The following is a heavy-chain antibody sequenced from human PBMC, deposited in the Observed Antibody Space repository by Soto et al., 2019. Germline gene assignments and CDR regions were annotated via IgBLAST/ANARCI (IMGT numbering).Heavy chain of an antibody. V-gene: IGHV3-30-3*01. J-gene: IGHJ4*02. D-gene: IGHD6-19*01. CDR2: ISYDGSNK. CDR3: ARASSYSSGWYLFDY. Sequence: PGGSLRLSCAASGFTFSSYAMHWVRQAPGKGLEWVAVISYDGSNKYYADSVKGRFTISRDNSKNTLYLQMNSLRAEDTAVYYCARASSYSSGWYLFDYWGQGTLVTVSS. CDR1: GFTFSSYA.